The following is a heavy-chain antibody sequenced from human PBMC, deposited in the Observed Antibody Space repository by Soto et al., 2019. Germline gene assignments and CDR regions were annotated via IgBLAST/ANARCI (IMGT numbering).Heavy chain of an antibody. J-gene: IGHJ6*02. CDR1: GYTFTSYG. CDR3: ARVRASGYDFYYYYGMDV. V-gene: IGHV1-18*04. CDR2: ISAYNGNT. Sequence: GASVKVSCTASGYTFTSYGISWVRQAPGQGLEWMGWISAYNGNTNYAQKLQGRVTMTTDTSTSTAYMELRSLRSDDTAVYYCARVRASGYDFYYYYGMDVWGQGTTVTVS. D-gene: IGHD5-12*01.